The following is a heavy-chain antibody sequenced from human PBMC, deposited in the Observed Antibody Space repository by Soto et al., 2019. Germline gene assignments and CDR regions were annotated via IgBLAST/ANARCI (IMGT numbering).Heavy chain of an antibody. J-gene: IGHJ4*02. D-gene: IGHD4-17*01. CDR1: GFTFTSSA. CDR2: IVVGSGNT. CDR3: AAAERSYYGGEY. Sequence: ASVKVSCKASGFTFTSSAVQWVRQARGQRLEWIGWIVVGSGNTNYAQKFQERVTITSDMSTSTAYMELSSLRSEDTAVYYCAAAERSYYGGEYWGQGTLVTVSS. V-gene: IGHV1-58*01.